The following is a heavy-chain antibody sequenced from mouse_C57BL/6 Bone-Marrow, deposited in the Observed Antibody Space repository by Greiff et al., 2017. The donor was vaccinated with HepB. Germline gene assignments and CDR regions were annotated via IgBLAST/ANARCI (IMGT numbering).Heavy chain of an antibody. CDR1: GFNIKDDY. D-gene: IGHD2-4*01. V-gene: IGHV14-3*01. Sequence: VQLQQSGAELVRPGASVKLSCTASGFNIKDDYMHWVKQRPEQGLEWIGRIDPANGNTKYAPKFQGKATITADTSSNTAYLQLSSLTSEDTAIYYCARSYYDYDGVLFAYWGQGTLVTVSA. J-gene: IGHJ3*01. CDR2: IDPANGNT. CDR3: ARSYYDYDGVLFAY.